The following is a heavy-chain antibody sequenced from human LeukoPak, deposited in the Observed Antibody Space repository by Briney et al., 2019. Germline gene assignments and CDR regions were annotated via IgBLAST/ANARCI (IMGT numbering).Heavy chain of an antibody. CDR2: IYYSGST. Sequence: KPSATLSLTCTVSGGSISSYYWSWIRQPPGKGLEWIGYIYYSGSTNYNPSLKSRVTISVDTSKNQFSLKLSSVTAADTAVYYCARETRPASLRREYYYYYMDVWGKGTTVTVSS. CDR3: ARETRPASLRREYYYYYMDV. CDR1: GGSISSYY. D-gene: IGHD2-15*01. J-gene: IGHJ6*03. V-gene: IGHV4-59*01.